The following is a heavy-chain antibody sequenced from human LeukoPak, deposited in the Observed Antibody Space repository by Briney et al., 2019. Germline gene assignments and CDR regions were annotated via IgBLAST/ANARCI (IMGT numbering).Heavy chain of an antibody. J-gene: IGHJ4*02. CDR2: IIGSGGST. V-gene: IGHV3-23*01. CDR1: GFTFSSYG. D-gene: IGHD3-22*01. Sequence: QPGGSLRLSCAASGFTFSSYGMSWVRQAPGKGLEWVSAIIGSGGSTYYADSVKGRFTISRDNSNSTLYLQMNSVSAEATAVYYCAKDYGQYYYDSSGDAPPDYWGQGTLVTVSS. CDR3: AKDYGQYYYDSSGDAPPDY.